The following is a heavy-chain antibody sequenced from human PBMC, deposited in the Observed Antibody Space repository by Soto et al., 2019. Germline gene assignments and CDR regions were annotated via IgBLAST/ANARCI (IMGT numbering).Heavy chain of an antibody. CDR2: INHSGST. CDR3: ARDSSSSSFDY. CDR1: GVSFSGYY. V-gene: IGHV4-34*01. Sequence: PSETLSLTCAFYGVSFSGYYWIWIRQPPGKGLEWIGEINHSGSTNYNPSLKSRVTISVDTSKNQFSLKLSSVTAADTAVYYCARDSSSSSFDYWGQGTLVTVSS. J-gene: IGHJ4*02. D-gene: IGHD2-2*01.